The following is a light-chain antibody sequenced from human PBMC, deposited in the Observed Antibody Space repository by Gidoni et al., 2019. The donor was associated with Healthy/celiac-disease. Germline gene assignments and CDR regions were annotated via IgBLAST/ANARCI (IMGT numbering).Light chain of an antibody. V-gene: IGLV1-40*01. CDR2: GNS. CDR3: QSYDSSLSGSKV. CDR1: SSNIGAGYD. Sequence: QSVLTQPPSVSEAPGQRVTISCTGSSSNIGAGYDVHWYQQLPGTAPKLLIYGNSNRPSGFPDRFSGSKSGTSASLAITGLQAEDEADYYCQSYDSSLSGSKVFGTGTKITVL. J-gene: IGLJ1*01.